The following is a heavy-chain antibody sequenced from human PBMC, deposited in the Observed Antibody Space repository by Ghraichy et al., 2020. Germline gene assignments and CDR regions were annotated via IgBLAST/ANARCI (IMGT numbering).Heavy chain of an antibody. Sequence: SGPTLVKPTQTLTLTCTFSGFSLSTSGVGVGWIRQPPGKALEWLALIYWNDDKRYSPSLKSRLTITKDTSKNQVVLTMTNMDPVDTATYYCAHCTVPATAIGFWSNYYYYYGMDVWGQGTTVTVSS. V-gene: IGHV2-5*01. CDR3: AHCTVPATAIGFWSNYYYYYGMDV. J-gene: IGHJ6*02. CDR1: GFSLSTSGVG. CDR2: IYWNDDK. D-gene: IGHD2-2*01.